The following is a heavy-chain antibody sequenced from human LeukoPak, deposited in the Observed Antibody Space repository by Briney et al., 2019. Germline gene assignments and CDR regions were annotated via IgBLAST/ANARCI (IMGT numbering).Heavy chain of an antibody. CDR2: IYYSGST. Sequence: SETLSLTCTVSGGSISNDHWSWIRQPPGKGLEWIGNIYYSGSTKYNPSLKSRVTISVDRSKNQFSLKLTSVSAADTAVYYCAAYESSGYVNDAFDIWGQGTMVTVSS. V-gene: IGHV4-59*01. CDR3: AAYESSGYVNDAFDI. D-gene: IGHD3-22*01. J-gene: IGHJ3*02. CDR1: GGSISNDH.